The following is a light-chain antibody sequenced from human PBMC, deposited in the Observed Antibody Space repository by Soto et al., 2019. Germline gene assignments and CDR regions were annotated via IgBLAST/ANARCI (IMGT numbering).Light chain of an antibody. CDR2: ASS. CDR1: QGIGTY. V-gene: IGKV1-9*01. CDR3: PQVYRYTPA. Sequence: IQSNDRPSFLSGPGGAIVAVRCRASQGIGTYLVWYQQKSGKAPTVLIYASSTLQTGVTSRFSASASGTDFSLTIRTPHPESVATYHYPQVYRYTPAFRRGTKVDI. J-gene: IGKJ1*01.